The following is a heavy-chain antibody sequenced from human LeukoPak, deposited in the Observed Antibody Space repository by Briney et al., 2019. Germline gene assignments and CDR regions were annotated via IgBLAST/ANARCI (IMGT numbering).Heavy chain of an antibody. CDR2: IYHSGST. V-gene: IGHV4-38-2*02. D-gene: IGHD3-22*01. CDR3: ARDAYDSSGYFERRYYYYMDV. J-gene: IGHJ6*03. Sequence: SETLSLTCTVSGYSISSGYYWGWIRQPPGKGLEWIGSIYHSGSTYYNPSLKSRVTISVDTSKNQFSLKLSSVTAADTAVYYCARDAYDSSGYFERRYYYYMDVWGKGTTVTVSS. CDR1: GYSISSGYY.